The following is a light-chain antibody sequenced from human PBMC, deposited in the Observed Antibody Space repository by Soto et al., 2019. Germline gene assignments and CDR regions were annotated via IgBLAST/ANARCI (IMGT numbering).Light chain of an antibody. CDR3: QQYNNRPLT. J-gene: IGKJ4*01. V-gene: IGKV3-15*01. CDR1: QSIRST. CDR2: GAS. Sequence: DIVMTQSPATLSVSPGERATLSCRASQSIRSTLAWYQQKPGQAPRLLIYGASTRATGIPVRFSGSGSGTEFTLTISSLQSEDFALYYCQQYNNRPLTFGGGTKVEIE.